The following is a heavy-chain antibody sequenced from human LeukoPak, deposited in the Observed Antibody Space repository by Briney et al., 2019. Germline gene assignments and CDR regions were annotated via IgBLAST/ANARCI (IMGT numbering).Heavy chain of an antibody. CDR3: ARAECTKFSTSCYFDY. V-gene: IGHV3-21*01. CDR1: GFTFSSYS. Sequence: GGSLRLSCAASGFTFSSYSMNWVRQAPGKGLEWVSSISSSSSYIYYTDSVKGRFTISRENAKNSLYLQMNSLRAGDTAVYYCARAECTKFSTSCYFDYWGQGTLVTVSS. D-gene: IGHD2-2*01. CDR2: ISSSSSYI. J-gene: IGHJ4*02.